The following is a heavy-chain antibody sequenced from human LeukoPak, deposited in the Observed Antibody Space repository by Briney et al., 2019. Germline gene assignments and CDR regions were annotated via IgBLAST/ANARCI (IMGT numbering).Heavy chain of an antibody. D-gene: IGHD3-22*01. J-gene: IGHJ4*02. V-gene: IGHV4-59*08. Sequence: SETLSLTCTVSGGSISSYYWSWVRQPPGKGLEWIGYIYYSGSTNYNPSLKSRVTISVDTSKNQFSLKLSSVTAADTAVYYCAIHRVYDSSGPPPDFDYWGQGTLVTVSS. CDR3: AIHRVYDSSGPPPDFDY. CDR2: IYYSGST. CDR1: GGSISSYY.